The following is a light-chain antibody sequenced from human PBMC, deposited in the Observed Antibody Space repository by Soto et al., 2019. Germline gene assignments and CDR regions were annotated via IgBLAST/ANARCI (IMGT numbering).Light chain of an antibody. CDR1: QSISSY. V-gene: IGKV1-5*01. CDR2: DAS. Sequence: DIKMTQSPSSLSASVGDRVTITCRASQSISSYLNWYQQKPGKAPKLLIYDASSLQSGVPSRFSGSGSGTEFTLTISSLQPDDFATYYCQQYNSYWTFGQGTKVDIK. J-gene: IGKJ1*01. CDR3: QQYNSYWT.